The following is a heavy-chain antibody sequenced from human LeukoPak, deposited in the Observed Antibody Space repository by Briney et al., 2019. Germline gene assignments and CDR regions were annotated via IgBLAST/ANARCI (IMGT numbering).Heavy chain of an antibody. V-gene: IGHV3-30*18. CDR2: ISYDGSNK. CDR3: AKDASRDSNGYHLAY. D-gene: IGHD3-22*01. J-gene: IGHJ4*02. CDR1: GFTFSNYG. Sequence: GGSLRLSCAASGFTFSNYGMHWVRQAPGKGLEWVAVISYDGSNKNYADSVKGRFTISRDNSKNTLYLQMSSLRAEDTAVYYCAKDASRDSNGYHLAYWGQGTLVTVSS.